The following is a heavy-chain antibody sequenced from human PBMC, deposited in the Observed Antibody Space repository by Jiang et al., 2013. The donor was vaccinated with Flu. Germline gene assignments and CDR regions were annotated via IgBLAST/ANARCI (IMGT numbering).Heavy chain of an antibody. CDR1: GFSFSSYS. CDR3: TRGRIGDDYYGMDV. Sequence: VQLLESGGGLVKPGGSLRLSCEASGFSFSSYSTYWIRQAPGKGLEWVSSISGDSKYIFYADSVKGRFTISRDNAKESLYLQMNSLRAEDTAVYYCTRGRIGDDYYGMDVWAKGPRSSSP. V-gene: IGHV3-21*01. D-gene: IGHD3-10*01. J-gene: IGHJ6*02. CDR2: ISGDSKYI.